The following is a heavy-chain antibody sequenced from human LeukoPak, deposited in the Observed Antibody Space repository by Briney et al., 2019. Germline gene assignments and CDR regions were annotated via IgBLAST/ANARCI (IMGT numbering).Heavy chain of an antibody. Sequence: GGSLRLSCAASGFIFSNYAMSWVRQAPGKGLEWVSAITGSDDITYYADSVKGRFTISRDNSKNTLYPQVNSLRAEDTAIYYCAKWGDYDILTGYYDSDYWGQGTLVTVSS. D-gene: IGHD3-9*01. CDR1: GFIFSNYA. J-gene: IGHJ4*02. CDR3: AKWGDYDILTGYYDSDY. CDR2: ITGSDDIT. V-gene: IGHV3-23*01.